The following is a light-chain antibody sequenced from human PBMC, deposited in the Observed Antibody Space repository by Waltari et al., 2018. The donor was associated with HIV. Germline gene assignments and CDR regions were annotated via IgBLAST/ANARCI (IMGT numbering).Light chain of an antibody. CDR2: EVS. Sequence: SSDVGGYNYVSWYQQHPGKAPKLMISEVSNRPSGVTNRFSGSKSGNTASLTISGLQVEDEADYYCSSYTSSSTLYVFGTGTKVTVL. V-gene: IGLV2-14*01. J-gene: IGLJ1*01. CDR1: SSDVGGYNY. CDR3: SSYTSSSTLYV.